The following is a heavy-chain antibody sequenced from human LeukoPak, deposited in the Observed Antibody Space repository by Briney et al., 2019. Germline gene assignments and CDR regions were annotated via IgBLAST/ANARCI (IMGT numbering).Heavy chain of an antibody. D-gene: IGHD6-19*01. V-gene: IGHV1-46*01. CDR1: GYTVTSYY. CDR3: ATDWLYSSGCPVN. J-gene: IGHJ4*02. CDR2: LNPSGGSS. Sequence: ASVKVSCKASGYTVTSYYMHWVRQAPGQGLEWMGILNPSGGSSSYAQKFQGRVTMTEDTSTDTAYMELSSLRSEDTAMYYCATDWLYSSGCPVNWGQGTLVTVSS.